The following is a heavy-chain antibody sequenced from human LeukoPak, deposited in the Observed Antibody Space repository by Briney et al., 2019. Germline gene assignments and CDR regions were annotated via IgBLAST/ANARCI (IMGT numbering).Heavy chain of an antibody. V-gene: IGHV1-18*01. CDR1: GYTFTSYG. CDR3: ARVDTVNYYYYMDV. D-gene: IGHD5-18*01. J-gene: IGHJ6*03. Sequence: ASVKVSCKASGYTFTSYGISWVRQAPGHGLEWMGWISTFNGHTNYAQSRQDRVTMTTDTSTSTVYMELSSLISDDTAVYYCARVDTVNYYYYMDVWGKGTPVTVSS. CDR2: ISTFNGHT.